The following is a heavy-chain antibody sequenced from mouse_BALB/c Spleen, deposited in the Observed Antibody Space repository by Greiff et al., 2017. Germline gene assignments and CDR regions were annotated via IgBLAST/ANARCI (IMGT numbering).Heavy chain of an antibody. CDR2: INPSNGRT. D-gene: IGHD1-1*01. V-gene: IGHV1S81*02. CDR1: GYTFTSYL. CDR3: ARGGFYYYDY. J-gene: IGHJ2*01. Sequence: QVQLQQPGAELVKPGASVKLSCKASGYTFTSYLMHWVKQRPGQGLEWIGEINPSNGRTNYNEKFKSKATLTVDKSSSTAYMQLSSLTSEDSAVYYCARGGFYYYDYWGQGTTLTVSS.